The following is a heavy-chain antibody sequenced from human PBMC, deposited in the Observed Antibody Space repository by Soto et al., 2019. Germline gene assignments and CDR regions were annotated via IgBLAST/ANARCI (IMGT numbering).Heavy chain of an antibody. CDR2: IKQDGSEK. D-gene: IGHD2-15*01. Sequence: EVQLVESGGGLVQPGGSLRLSCAASGFTFSSYWMSWVRQAPGKGLEWVANIKQDGSEKYYVDSVKGRFTISRDNAKNSLYLLMNSLRAEDTAVYYCARGGVVVAATVDYWGQGTLVTVSS. CDR3: ARGGVVVAATVDY. CDR1: GFTFSSYW. J-gene: IGHJ4*02. V-gene: IGHV3-7*04.